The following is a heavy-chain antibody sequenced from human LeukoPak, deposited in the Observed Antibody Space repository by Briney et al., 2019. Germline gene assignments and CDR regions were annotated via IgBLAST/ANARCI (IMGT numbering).Heavy chain of an antibody. CDR3: ASGLPVALDC. CDR1: GFTFSAYD. J-gene: IGHJ4*02. CDR2: ISSDGNNK. Sequence: PGGSLRLSCAASGFTFSAYDMHWVRQAPGKGLEWVAVISSDGNNKYYSDSVKGRFTISRDNSKITLYLQMNSLRAEDTAVFYCASGLPVALDCWGQGTLVTVSS. V-gene: IGHV3-30*03. D-gene: IGHD6-19*01.